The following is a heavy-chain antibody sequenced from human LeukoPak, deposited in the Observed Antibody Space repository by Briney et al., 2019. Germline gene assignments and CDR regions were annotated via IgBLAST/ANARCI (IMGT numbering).Heavy chain of an antibody. V-gene: IGHV4-59*01. CDR1: GGPISSYY. J-gene: IGHJ5*02. CDR2: IYYSGST. CDR3: ARDLSYNNWFDP. Sequence: SETLSLTCTVSGGPISSYYWSWIRQPPGKGLEWIGYIYYSGSTNYNPSLKSRVTISVDTSKNQFSLKLSSVTAADTAVYYCARDLSYNNWFDPWGQGTLVTVSS. D-gene: IGHD2-2*02.